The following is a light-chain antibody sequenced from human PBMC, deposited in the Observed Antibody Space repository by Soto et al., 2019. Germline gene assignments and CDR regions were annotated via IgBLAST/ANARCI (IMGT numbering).Light chain of an antibody. CDR2: DAS. J-gene: IGKJ1*01. V-gene: IGKV1-5*01. Sequence: DIKMSQSPSTLSGYVGDRVTITCRASQTISSWLAWYQQKPGKAPKLLIYDASSLESGVPSRFSGSGSGTEFTLTISSLQPDDFATYYCQQYNSYSQDTFGQGTKVDI. CDR1: QTISSW. CDR3: QQYNSYSQDT.